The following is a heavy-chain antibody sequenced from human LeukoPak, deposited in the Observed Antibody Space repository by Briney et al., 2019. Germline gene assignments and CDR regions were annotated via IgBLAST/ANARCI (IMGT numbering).Heavy chain of an antibody. CDR2: INPSGGST. V-gene: IGHV1-46*01. Sequence: ASVKVSCKASGYTFTSYYMHWVRQAPGQGLGWMGIINPSGGSTSYAQKFQGRVTMTRDTSTSTVYMELSSLRSEDTAVYYCARTSRGFITTFGVAIGGAFDIWGQGTMVTVSS. CDR1: GYTFTSYY. CDR3: ARTSRGFITTFGVAIGGAFDI. D-gene: IGHD3-3*01. J-gene: IGHJ3*02.